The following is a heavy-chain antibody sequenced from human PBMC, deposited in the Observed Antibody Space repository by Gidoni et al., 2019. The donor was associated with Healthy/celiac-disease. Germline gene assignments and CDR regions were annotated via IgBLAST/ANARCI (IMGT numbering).Heavy chain of an antibody. CDR2: ISGSGGST. Sequence: EVQLLESGGGLVQPGGSLRLSCAASGFTFSRYAMSWVRQAPGKGPEWVSAISGSGGSTYYADSVKGRFTISRDNSKNTLYLQMNSLRAEDTAVYYCAKDRQQLVPEGGVFDYWGQGTLVTVSS. CDR1: GFTFSRYA. V-gene: IGHV3-23*01. D-gene: IGHD6-13*01. CDR3: AKDRQQLVPEGGVFDY. J-gene: IGHJ4*02.